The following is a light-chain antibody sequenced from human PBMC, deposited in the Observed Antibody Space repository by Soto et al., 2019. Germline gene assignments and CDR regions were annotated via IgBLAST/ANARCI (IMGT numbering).Light chain of an antibody. CDR3: SSYTSFSTYV. CDR2: EVS. CDR1: SSDVGGYNY. J-gene: IGLJ1*01. V-gene: IGLV2-14*01. Sequence: QSVLTQPASVSGSPGQSITISCTGTSSDVGGYNYVSWYQQHTGKAPKLMIYEVSNRPSGVSNRFSGSKSDNTASLTISGLQAEDEADYYCSSYTSFSTYVFGPGTKVTVL.